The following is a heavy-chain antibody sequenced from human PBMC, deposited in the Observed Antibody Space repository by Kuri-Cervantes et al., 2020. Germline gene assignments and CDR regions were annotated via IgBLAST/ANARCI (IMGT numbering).Heavy chain of an antibody. Sequence: SQTLSLTCAVSGYSISSGYYWSWIRQPPGKGLEWIGEINHSGSTNYNPSLKSRVTISVDTSKNQFSLKLSSVTAADTAVYYCARGPILTGYYFHYYYMDVWGKGTTVTVSS. CDR3: ARGPILTGYYFHYYYMDV. J-gene: IGHJ6*03. V-gene: IGHV4-34*01. D-gene: IGHD3-9*01. CDR1: GYSISSGYY. CDR2: INHSGST.